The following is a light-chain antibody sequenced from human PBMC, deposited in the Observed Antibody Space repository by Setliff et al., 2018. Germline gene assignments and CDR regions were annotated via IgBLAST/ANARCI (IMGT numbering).Light chain of an antibody. J-gene: IGLJ1*01. CDR2: EVT. CDR1: NSDVGGYNY. CDR3: SAYTSSSTYV. Sequence: QSVLTQPAAVSGSPGQSITISCAGTNSDVGGYNYVSWYQQHPNKAPKLMIYEVTKRPSGVSDRFSGSKSGNSASLIISGLQAEDEADYYCSAYTSSSTYVFGTGTKVTVL. V-gene: IGLV2-14*03.